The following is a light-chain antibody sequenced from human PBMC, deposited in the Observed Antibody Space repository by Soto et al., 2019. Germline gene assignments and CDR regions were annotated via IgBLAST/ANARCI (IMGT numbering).Light chain of an antibody. CDR3: QQYGSSPRT. Sequence: EIVLTQSPGTLSLSPGERATLSCRASQGVSSNYVAWYQQKPGQGPRLLIYGASSRATGIPDRFSGSGSGTDFTLIISRLEPEDFAMYYCQQYGSSPRTFGQGTKVDIK. CDR1: QGVSSNY. V-gene: IGKV3-20*01. J-gene: IGKJ1*01. CDR2: GAS.